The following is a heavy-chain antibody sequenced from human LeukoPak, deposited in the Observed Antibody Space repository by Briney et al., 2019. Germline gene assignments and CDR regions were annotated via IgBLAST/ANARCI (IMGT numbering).Heavy chain of an antibody. J-gene: IGHJ3*02. CDR3: AREGLYSSGWSINSDDAFDI. CDR1: GYTFTGYY. V-gene: IGHV1-2*02. CDR2: INPNSGGT. Sequence: GASVKVSCKASGYTFTGYYMHWVRQAPGQGLEWMGWINPNSGGTNYAQKFQGRVTMTRDTSISTAYMELSRLRSDDTAVYYCAREGLYSSGWSINSDDAFDIWGQGTMVTVSS. D-gene: IGHD6-19*01.